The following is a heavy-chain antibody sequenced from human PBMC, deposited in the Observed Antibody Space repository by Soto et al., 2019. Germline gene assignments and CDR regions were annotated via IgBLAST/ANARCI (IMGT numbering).Heavy chain of an antibody. D-gene: IGHD2-15*01. CDR2: NNSGGRS. V-gene: IGHV4-30-4*08. Sequence: SETLSLTCTVSGGSISGDHYWRWFRQPTEKGLGRIGYNNSGGRSSSNSALRRRRSMSPDTSRNKFSLNLRSVTAADRAVYYCAGGGARWRGYFDSWGQGALVTVSS. J-gene: IGHJ4*02. CDR1: GGSISGDHY. CDR3: AGGGARWRGYFDS.